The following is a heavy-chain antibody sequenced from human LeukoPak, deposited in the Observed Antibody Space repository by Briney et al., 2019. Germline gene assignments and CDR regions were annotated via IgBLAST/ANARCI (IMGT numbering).Heavy chain of an antibody. V-gene: IGHV1-2*02. CDR3: ARGPVLLWFGELFRPIYYYYGMDV. CDR2: INPNSGGT. CDR1: GYTFTGYY. D-gene: IGHD3-10*01. J-gene: IGHJ6*02. Sequence: ASVKVSCKASGYTFTGYYMHWVRQAPGRGLEWMGWINPNSGGTNYAQKFQGRVTMTRDTSISTAYMELSRLRSDDTAVYYCARGPVLLWFGELFRPIYYYYGMDVWGQGTTVTVSS.